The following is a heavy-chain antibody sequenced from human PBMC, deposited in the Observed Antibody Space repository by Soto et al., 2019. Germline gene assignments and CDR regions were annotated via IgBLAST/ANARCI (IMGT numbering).Heavy chain of an antibody. Sequence: QVQLVQSGSEVKKPGSSVKVSCKASGGSFSSNPISWVRQAPGQGLEWMAGIIPIFATVHYAQKFQGRVTITADESTSTADMELPSLRSEDTAVYFCARGGRGYSSAPRYYFDYWGQGTLVTVS. V-gene: IGHV1-69*01. CDR1: GGSFSSNP. CDR3: ARGGRGYSSAPRYYFDY. D-gene: IGHD5-18*01. J-gene: IGHJ4*02. CDR2: IIPIFATV.